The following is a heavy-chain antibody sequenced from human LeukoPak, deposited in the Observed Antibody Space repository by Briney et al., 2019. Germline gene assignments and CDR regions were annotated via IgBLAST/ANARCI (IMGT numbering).Heavy chain of an antibody. CDR3: ATYSSSKLPLFDY. D-gene: IGHD6-6*01. J-gene: IGHJ4*02. Sequence: SVKVSCKASGYTFTSYGISWVRQAPGQGLEWMGGIIPIFGTANYAQKFQGRVTITTDESTSTAYMELSSLRSEDTAVYYCATYSSSKLPLFDYWGQGTLVTVSS. CDR1: GYTFTSYG. V-gene: IGHV1-69*05. CDR2: IIPIFGTA.